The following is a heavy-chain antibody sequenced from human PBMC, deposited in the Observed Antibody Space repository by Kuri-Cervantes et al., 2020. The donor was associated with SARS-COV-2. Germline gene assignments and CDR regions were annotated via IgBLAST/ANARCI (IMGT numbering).Heavy chain of an antibody. J-gene: IGHJ4*02. V-gene: IGHV3-21*01. D-gene: IGHD6-19*01. CDR1: GFTFSSYS. CDR2: ISSSSSYI. CDR3: ARDPEYSSGWYGRGYYFDY. Sequence: GGSLRLSCAASGFTFSSYSMNWVRQAPGKGLEWVSSISSSSSYIYYADSVKGRFTISRDNAKNSLYLQMNSLRAEDTAVYYCARDPEYSSGWYGRGYYFDYWGQGTLVTVSS.